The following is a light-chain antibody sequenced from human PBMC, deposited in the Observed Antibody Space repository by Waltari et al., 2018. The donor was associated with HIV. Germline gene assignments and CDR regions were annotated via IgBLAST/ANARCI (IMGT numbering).Light chain of an antibody. CDR1: SSNIGSNS. Sequence: QSVLTQPPSASGTPGQRVTISCSGGSSNIGSNSVHWYQQLPGTAPRLLLYSTNQRPSRVPDRFSGPKSGTPASLAISGLQSEDEADYYCATWDDTLNGVIFGGGTKLTVL. V-gene: IGLV1-44*01. J-gene: IGLJ2*01. CDR3: ATWDDTLNGVI. CDR2: STN.